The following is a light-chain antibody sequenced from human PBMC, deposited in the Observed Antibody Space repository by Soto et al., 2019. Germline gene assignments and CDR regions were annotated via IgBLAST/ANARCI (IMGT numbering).Light chain of an antibody. V-gene: IGKV1-5*03. CDR3: QPYYSYSP. CDR1: QSISCW. Sequence: SNLSSSIGDRFTIAFRASQSISCWLAWYQHKPGKAPKLLIYNASILESGVPSRFSGSGSGTEFTLTISSLQPDDFPTYYCQPYYSYSPFGQGTRLAIK. J-gene: IGKJ5*01. CDR2: NAS.